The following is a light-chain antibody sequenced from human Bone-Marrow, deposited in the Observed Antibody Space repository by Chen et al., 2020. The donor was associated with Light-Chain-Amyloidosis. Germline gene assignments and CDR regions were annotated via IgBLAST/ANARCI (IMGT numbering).Light chain of an antibody. Sequence: EVVLTQSPATLSLSPGERATLSCRASQTISPHLGWYQQKPGQGPRLLIYDASTRATGIPARFSGSGSGTDFTLSISSLEAEDFAVYYCQHRGGWPPLSFGGGTKIEIK. CDR1: QTISPH. CDR3: QHRGGWPPLS. J-gene: IGKJ4*01. CDR2: DAS. V-gene: IGKV3-11*01.